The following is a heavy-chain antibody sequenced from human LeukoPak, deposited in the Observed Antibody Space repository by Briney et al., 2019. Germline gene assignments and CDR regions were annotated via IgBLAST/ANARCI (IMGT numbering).Heavy chain of an antibody. CDR3: ARESRIDDFWSGYYFVY. Sequence: VNVXCKASGYTFTVYYMHWVRQAPGQGVEWVGWINPNSGGTNYAQKFQGTLTMTRDTSISTAYMELSRLRSDDTAVYYCARESRIDDFWSGYYFVYWGQGTLVTVSS. D-gene: IGHD3-3*01. CDR2: INPNSGGT. V-gene: IGHV1-2*02. J-gene: IGHJ4*02. CDR1: GYTFTVYY.